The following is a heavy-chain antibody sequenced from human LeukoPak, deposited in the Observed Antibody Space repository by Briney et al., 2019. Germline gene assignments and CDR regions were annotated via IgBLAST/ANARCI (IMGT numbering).Heavy chain of an antibody. J-gene: IGHJ6*02. V-gene: IGHV4-30-4*01. CDR1: GGSISSGDYY. CDR2: SYYSGST. D-gene: IGHD3-22*01. Sequence: SETPSLTCTVSGGSISSGDYYWSGIRQPPGKGLEWIGYSYYSGSTYNNPSLRSRVTISVDTSKNQFSLKLSSVTAADTAVYYCARDHYDTSGYSNGMDVWGQGTTVTVSS. CDR3: ARDHYDTSGYSNGMDV.